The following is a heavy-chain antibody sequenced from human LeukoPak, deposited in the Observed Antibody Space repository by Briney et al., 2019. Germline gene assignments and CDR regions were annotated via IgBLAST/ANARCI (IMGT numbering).Heavy chain of an antibody. CDR1: GGSISSYY. J-gene: IGHJ4*02. CDR3: ARRYSSSYY. Sequence: SETLSLTCTVSGGSISSYYWSWIRQPPGKGLEWIGYIYYSGSTNYNPSLKSRVTISVDTSKNQFSLKLSSVTAADTAVYYCARRYSSSYYWGQGTLVTVSS. CDR2: IYYSGST. V-gene: IGHV4-59*08. D-gene: IGHD6-13*01.